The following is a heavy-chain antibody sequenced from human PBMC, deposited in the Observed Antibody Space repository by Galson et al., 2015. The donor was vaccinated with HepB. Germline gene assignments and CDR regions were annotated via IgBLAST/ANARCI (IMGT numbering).Heavy chain of an antibody. D-gene: IGHD3-10*01. Sequence: CAISGDSVSNNNAAWNWIRQSPSRGLEWLGRTYYRARWYSDYAVSERSRIIINADTSKNQFSLKLSSVTAADTAIYYCARGSEDNYGSFDYWGQGTLVTVSS. V-gene: IGHV6-1*01. CDR2: TYYRARWYS. CDR3: ARGSEDNYGSFDY. J-gene: IGHJ4*02. CDR1: GDSVSNNNAA.